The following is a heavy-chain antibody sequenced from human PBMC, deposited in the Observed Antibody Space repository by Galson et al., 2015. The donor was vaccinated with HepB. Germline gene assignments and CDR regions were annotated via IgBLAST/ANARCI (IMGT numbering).Heavy chain of an antibody. CDR3: ARAQWLVPNLIDFDY. Sequence: SLRLSCAASGFTFSSYSMNWVRQAPGKGLEWVSSISSSSSYIYYADSVKGRFTISRDNAKNSLYLQMNSLRAEDTAVYYCARAQWLVPNLIDFDYWGQGTLVTVSS. CDR1: GFTFSSYS. CDR2: ISSSSSYI. V-gene: IGHV3-21*01. J-gene: IGHJ4*02. D-gene: IGHD6-19*01.